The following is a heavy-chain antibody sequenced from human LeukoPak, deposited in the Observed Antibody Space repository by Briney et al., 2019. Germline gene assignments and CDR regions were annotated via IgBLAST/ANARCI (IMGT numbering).Heavy chain of an antibody. Sequence: PGGSLRLSCAAFGFTFSSCAMSWVRQTPGKGLEWVSAITESGGSTYYAGSVKGRFTISRDNSKNRLYLQMNSLRAEDTALYYCARLPTGEQPENYWGQGTLVTVSS. V-gene: IGHV3-23*01. CDR1: GFTFSSCA. J-gene: IGHJ4*02. CDR3: ARLPTGEQPENY. D-gene: IGHD3-16*01. CDR2: ITESGGST.